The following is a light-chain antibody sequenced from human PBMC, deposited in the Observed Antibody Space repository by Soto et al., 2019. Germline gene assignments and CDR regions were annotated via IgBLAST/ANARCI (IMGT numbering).Light chain of an antibody. Sequence: EIMMTQSPVTLSVSPGESATPSCRASHSVSNNLAWYQQKPGQAPRLLIYYASTRATGIPARFSGSGSGTEFTLTISSLQSEDFALYYCQQYNDWPPITFGQGTRLEIK. CDR3: QQYNDWPPIT. V-gene: IGKV3-15*01. CDR2: YAS. CDR1: HSVSNN. J-gene: IGKJ5*01.